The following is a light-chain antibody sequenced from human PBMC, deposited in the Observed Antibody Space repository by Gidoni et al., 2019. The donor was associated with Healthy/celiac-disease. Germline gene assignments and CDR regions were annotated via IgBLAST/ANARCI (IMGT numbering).Light chain of an antibody. Sequence: QSALTQPPSASGSPGQSVTISCTGTCSDVGGYHYLSWYQQHPGKAPKLIIYEVSQRPSGVPDRFSGSKSGNTASLTVSGLQAEDEADYYCSSYAGSNNLGFGGGTKLTVL. CDR2: EVS. V-gene: IGLV2-8*01. CDR1: CSDVGGYHY. CDR3: SSYAGSNNLG. J-gene: IGLJ2*01.